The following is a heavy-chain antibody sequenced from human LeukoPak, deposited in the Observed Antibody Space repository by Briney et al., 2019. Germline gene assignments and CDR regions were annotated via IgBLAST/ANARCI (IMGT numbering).Heavy chain of an antibody. CDR3: AGIPPPFRCSAGSCYSNAFDI. J-gene: IGHJ3*02. CDR1: GGSLNNYY. D-gene: IGHD2-15*01. V-gene: IGHV4-34*01. Sequence: SETLSLTCGVYGGSLNNYYWSWIRQSPGKGLEWIGEINDSGSTNYNPSLKSRVTISVDTSKNQFSLKLSSVTAADTAVYYCAGIPPPFRCSAGSCYSNAFDIWGQGTMVTVSS. CDR2: INDSGST.